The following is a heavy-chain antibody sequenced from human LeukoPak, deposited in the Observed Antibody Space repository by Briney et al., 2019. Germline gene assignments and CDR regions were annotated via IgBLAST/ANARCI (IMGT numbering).Heavy chain of an antibody. J-gene: IGHJ4*02. CDR3: ARSDGYNFPY. CDR2: IYYSGST. V-gene: IGHV4-59*08. Sequence: PSETLSLTCTVSGGSISSYYWSWIRQPPGKGLEWIGYIYYSGSTNYNPSLKSRVTISVDTSKNQFSLKLSSVTAADTAVYYCARSDGYNFPYWGQGTLVTVSS. CDR1: GGSISSYY. D-gene: IGHD5-24*01.